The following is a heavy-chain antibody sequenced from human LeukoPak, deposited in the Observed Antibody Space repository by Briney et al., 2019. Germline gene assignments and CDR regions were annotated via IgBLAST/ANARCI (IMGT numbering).Heavy chain of an antibody. CDR2: ISYDGSNK. Sequence: PGRSLRLSCAASGFTFSSYAMHWVRQAPGKGLEWVAVISYDGSNKYYADSVKGRFTISRDNSKNTLYLQMNSLRAEDTAVYYCARVFTMVRVNDAFDIWGQGTMVTVPS. D-gene: IGHD3-10*01. J-gene: IGHJ3*02. CDR1: GFTFSSYA. V-gene: IGHV3-30-3*01. CDR3: ARVFTMVRVNDAFDI.